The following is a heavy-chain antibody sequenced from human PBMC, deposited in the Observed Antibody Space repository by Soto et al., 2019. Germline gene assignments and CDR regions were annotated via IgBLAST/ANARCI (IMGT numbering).Heavy chain of an antibody. CDR1: GFTFSSYS. J-gene: IGHJ3*02. D-gene: IGHD6-13*01. CDR2: ISSSSSYI. CDR3: ARDLVQQLVKEHAFDI. Sequence: GGSLRLSCAASGFTFSSYSMNWVRQAPGKGLEWVSSISSSSSYIYYADSVKGRFTISRDNAKNSLYLQMNSLRAEDTAVYYCARDLVQQLVKEHAFDIWGQGTMVTVSS. V-gene: IGHV3-21*01.